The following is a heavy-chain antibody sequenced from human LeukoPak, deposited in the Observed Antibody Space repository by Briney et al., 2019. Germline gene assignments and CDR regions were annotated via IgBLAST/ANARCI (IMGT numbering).Heavy chain of an antibody. Sequence: SETLSLTCTVSGGSISSYYWSWIRQPPGKGLEGIGYIYYSGSTNYNSSLKSRVTISVDTSKNQFSLKLSSVTAADTAVYYCARQNSGSGWWRGFDYWGQGTLVTVSS. D-gene: IGHD6-19*01. CDR1: GGSISSYY. V-gene: IGHV4-59*08. J-gene: IGHJ4*02. CDR3: ARQNSGSGWWRGFDY. CDR2: IYYSGST.